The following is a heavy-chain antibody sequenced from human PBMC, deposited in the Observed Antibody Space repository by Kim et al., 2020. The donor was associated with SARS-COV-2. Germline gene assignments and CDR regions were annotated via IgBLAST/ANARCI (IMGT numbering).Heavy chain of an antibody. CDR3: ARLAGDYGDYYFDY. J-gene: IGHJ4*02. D-gene: IGHD4-17*01. CDR2: ISSSSSYI. CDR1: GFTFSSYS. Sequence: GGSLRLSCAASGFTFSSYSMNWVRQAPGKGLEWVSSISSSSSYIYYADSVKGRFTISRDNAKNSLYLQMNSLRAEDTAVYYCARLAGDYGDYYFDYWGQGTLVTVSS. V-gene: IGHV3-21*01.